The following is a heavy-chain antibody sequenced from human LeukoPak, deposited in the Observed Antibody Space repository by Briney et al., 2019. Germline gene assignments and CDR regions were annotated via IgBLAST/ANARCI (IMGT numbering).Heavy chain of an antibody. D-gene: IGHD3-10*01. CDR3: ARGYTYYGSGSPPGDV. Sequence: SETLSLTCAVYGGSFSGYYWSWISHPPGRGLEWIAEIDHSGSTHYHPSLKSRVIISVDMSQHQVSLRLNSLTAADTAVYYCARGYTYYGSGSPPGDVWGNGTSVIVSS. V-gene: IGHV4-34*01. CDR1: GGSFSGYY. CDR2: IDHSGST. J-gene: IGHJ6*04.